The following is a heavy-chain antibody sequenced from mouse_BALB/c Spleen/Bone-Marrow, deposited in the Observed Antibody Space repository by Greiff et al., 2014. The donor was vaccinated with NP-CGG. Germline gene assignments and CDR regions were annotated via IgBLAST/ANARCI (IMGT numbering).Heavy chain of an antibody. Sequence: VQLQQSGAELVKPGASVKLSCTASGFNIKDTYMHWVKQRPEQGLEWIGRIDPANGNTKYDPKFQGKATITADTSSNTAYLQLSNLTSEDTAVYYCASYDYGYYFDYWGQGTTLTVSS. V-gene: IGHV14-3*02. D-gene: IGHD2-4*01. CDR3: ASYDYGYYFDY. CDR1: GFNIKDTY. CDR2: IDPANGNT. J-gene: IGHJ2*01.